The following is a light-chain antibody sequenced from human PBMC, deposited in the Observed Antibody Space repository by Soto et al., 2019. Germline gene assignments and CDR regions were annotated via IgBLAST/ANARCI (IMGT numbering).Light chain of an antibody. Sequence: DIQMTQSPSFLSASVGDRVTITCRASQSISRYLNWYRQKRGKAPELLIYATSHLQSEVPSRFSGSGSGPDFTLTVSSLQPEDFATYYCQQTYSTPLTFGGGTNVEIK. J-gene: IGKJ4*01. CDR3: QQTYSTPLT. CDR1: QSISRY. CDR2: ATS. V-gene: IGKV1-39*01.